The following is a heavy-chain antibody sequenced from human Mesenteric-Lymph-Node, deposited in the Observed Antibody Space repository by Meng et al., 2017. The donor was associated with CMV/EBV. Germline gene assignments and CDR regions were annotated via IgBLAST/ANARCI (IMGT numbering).Heavy chain of an antibody. CDR3: AKWLWTLYYFDY. CDR2: INPNSGGT. V-gene: IGHV1-2*02. Sequence: ASVKGLCKASGGTFSSYAISWVRQAPGQGLEWMGWINPNSGGTNYAQKFQGRVTMTRDTSISTAYMELSRLRSDDTAVYYCAKWLWTLYYFDYWGQGTLVTVSS. J-gene: IGHJ4*02. D-gene: IGHD5-18*01. CDR1: GGTFSSYA.